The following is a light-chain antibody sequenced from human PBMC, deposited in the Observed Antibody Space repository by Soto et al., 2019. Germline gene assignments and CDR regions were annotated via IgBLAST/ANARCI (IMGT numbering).Light chain of an antibody. Sequence: EIVLTQSPGTLSLSPGERATLSCRASQSVSSSYLARYQQKPGQAPRLLIYGASSRVTGIPDRFSGSGSGTDFTLNISRLEHEDFAVYYCQQYGSSPRFTFGPGTKVDI. V-gene: IGKV3-20*01. CDR2: GAS. CDR3: QQYGSSPRFT. J-gene: IGKJ3*01. CDR1: QSVSSSY.